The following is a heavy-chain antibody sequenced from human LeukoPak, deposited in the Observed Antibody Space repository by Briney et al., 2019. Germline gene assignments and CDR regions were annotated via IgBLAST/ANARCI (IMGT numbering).Heavy chain of an antibody. CDR2: ISGSGGNT. V-gene: IGHV3-23*01. J-gene: IGHJ4*02. CDR3: AKDSLPTSGCRGYFDY. Sequence: GGSLRLSCVASGFTFSTYVMTWVRQAPGKGLEWVSAISGSGGNTYYANSVKGRFTISRDNSMNTLYLQMNSLRAEDTAIYYCAKDSLPTSGCRGYFDYWGQGTLVTVSS. D-gene: IGHD6-25*01. CDR1: GFTFSTYV.